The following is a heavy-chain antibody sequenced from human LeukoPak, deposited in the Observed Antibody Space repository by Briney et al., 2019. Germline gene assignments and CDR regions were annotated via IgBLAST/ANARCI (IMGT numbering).Heavy chain of an antibody. V-gene: IGHV4-34*01. Sequence: PSETLSLTCAVYGGSFSGYYWSWIRQPPGKGLEWIGEINHSGSTNYNPSLKSRVTISVDTSKNQFSLKLSSVIAADTAAYYCARGPLRSGYYRPNWFDPWGQGTLVTVSS. CDR3: ARGPLRSGYYRPNWFDP. J-gene: IGHJ5*02. CDR1: GGSFSGYY. D-gene: IGHD3-3*01. CDR2: INHSGST.